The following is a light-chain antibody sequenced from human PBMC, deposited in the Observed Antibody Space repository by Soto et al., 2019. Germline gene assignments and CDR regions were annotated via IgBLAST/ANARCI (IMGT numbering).Light chain of an antibody. V-gene: IGKV1-5*03. CDR1: QSISGW. J-gene: IGKJ1*01. CDR3: QHYKTYPWT. CDR2: KAS. Sequence: DIQMTQSPSSLSAPVGDRVTITCRASQSISGWLAWYQQKPGKAPKLLIYKASSLESGVPSRFSGSGSGTEFTLTISSLQPDDLASYYCQHYKTYPWTFGQGTKVDIK.